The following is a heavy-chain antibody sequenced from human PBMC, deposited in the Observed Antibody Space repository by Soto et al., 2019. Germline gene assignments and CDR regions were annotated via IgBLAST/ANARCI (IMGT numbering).Heavy chain of an antibody. CDR3: TTARLGDILTGYYLFDY. CDR1: GFTFSNAW. J-gene: IGHJ4*02. Sequence: GGSLSLSCAASGFTFSNAWMNWVRQAPGKGLEWVGRIKSKTDGGTTDYAAPVKGRFTISRDDSKNTLYLQMNSLKTEDTAVYYCTTARLGDILTGYYLFDYWGQGTLVTVSS. CDR2: IKSKTDGGTT. V-gene: IGHV3-15*07. D-gene: IGHD3-9*01.